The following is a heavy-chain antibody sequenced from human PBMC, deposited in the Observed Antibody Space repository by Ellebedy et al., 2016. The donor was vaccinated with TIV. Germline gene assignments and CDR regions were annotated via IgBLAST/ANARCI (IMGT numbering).Heavy chain of an antibody. D-gene: IGHD1-26*01. CDR1: GFSFRDYW. J-gene: IGHJ3*02. V-gene: IGHV3-7*01. Sequence: GGSLRLSXVVSGFSFRDYWMNWVRQAPGKGLEWVANIKQDGSEKYYVDSVKGRFTISRDNAKNSLYLQMNSLRAEDTAVYYCAGDGGLKVGRTTHDASHIWGQGTMVTVSA. CDR2: IKQDGSEK. CDR3: AGDGGLKVGRTTHDASHI.